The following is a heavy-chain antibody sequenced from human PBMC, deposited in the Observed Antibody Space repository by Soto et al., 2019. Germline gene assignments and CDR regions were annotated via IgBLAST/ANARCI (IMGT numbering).Heavy chain of an antibody. D-gene: IGHD2-2*01. CDR2: FSYSGST. Sequence: SETLSLTCTVSGGSLSSGPYSWGWIRQPPEKGLEWIGTFSYSGSTYYNPSLESRVTISVDTSKNQFSLKVSSVTAADTAMYYCARLGGYCSTTTCYGYYALDVWGQGTTVTVSS. CDR1: GGSLSSGPYS. V-gene: IGHV4-39*01. CDR3: ARLGGYCSTTTCYGYYALDV. J-gene: IGHJ6*02.